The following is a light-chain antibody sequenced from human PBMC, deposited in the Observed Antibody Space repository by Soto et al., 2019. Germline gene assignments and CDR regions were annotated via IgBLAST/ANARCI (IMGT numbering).Light chain of an antibody. CDR1: NIGSKN. CDR2: DDT. J-gene: IGLJ1*01. V-gene: IGLV3-21*02. CDR3: QVWDVSSDLRV. Sequence: VLTQAPSVSVAPGQTARISCGGNNIGSKNVHWYQQKPGQAPVLVVYDDTDRPSGIPARFSGSNSGNTATLTISRVEDGDEADYFCQVWDVSSDLRVFGTGTKLTVL.